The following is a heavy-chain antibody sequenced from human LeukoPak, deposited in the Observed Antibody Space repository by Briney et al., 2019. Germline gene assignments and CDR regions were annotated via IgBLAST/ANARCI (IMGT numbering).Heavy chain of an antibody. CDR1: GEPFNGYY. Sequence: PSETLSLTCAVYGEPFNGYYWNWIRQSPGKGLEWIGEINHSGSTNYNPSLKSRVTISVDTSKNQFSLKLNSVTAADTAVYYCARDLDYFDSSGYFFDIWGQGTMVTVSS. CDR2: INHSGST. D-gene: IGHD3-22*01. CDR3: ARDLDYFDSSGYFFDI. V-gene: IGHV4-34*01. J-gene: IGHJ3*02.